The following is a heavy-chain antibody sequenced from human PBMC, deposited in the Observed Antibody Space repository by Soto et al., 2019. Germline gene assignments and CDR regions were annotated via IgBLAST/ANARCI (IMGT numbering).Heavy chain of an antibody. CDR1: GYNFFNYD. CDR2: VNPNNGDT. D-gene: IGHD3-10*01. Sequence: QVQLVQSGAELKKPGASVKVSCKASGYNFFNYDMNWVRQATGQGPEWIGWVNPNNGDTGYGVRFQGRVTLTTDISTTTAYMELTSLRLDDTAIYYCAKVSRRGSAIDFDYWGQGTLITVSS. J-gene: IGHJ4*02. CDR3: AKVSRRGSAIDFDY. V-gene: IGHV1-8*02.